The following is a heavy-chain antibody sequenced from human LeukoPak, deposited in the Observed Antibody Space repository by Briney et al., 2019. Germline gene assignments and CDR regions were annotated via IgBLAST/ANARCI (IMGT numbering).Heavy chain of an antibody. CDR3: AAARRGCSGGSCYSDYYYYMDV. V-gene: IGHV4-34*01. CDR1: GGSFSGYY. CDR2: INHSGST. Sequence: PSETLSLTCAVYGGSFSGYYWSWIRQPPGKGLEWIGEINHSGSTNYNPSLKSRDTISVDMSKNQFSLKLSSVTAADTAVYYCAAARRGCSGGSCYSDYYYYMDVWGKGTTVTVSS. D-gene: IGHD2-15*01. J-gene: IGHJ6*03.